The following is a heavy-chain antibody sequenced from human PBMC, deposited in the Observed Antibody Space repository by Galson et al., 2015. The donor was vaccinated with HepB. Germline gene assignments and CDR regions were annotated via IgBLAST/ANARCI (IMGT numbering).Heavy chain of an antibody. Sequence: SLRLSCAASGFTFSSYWMHWVRQAPGKGLVWVSRINSDGSSTSYADSVKGRFTISRDNAKNTLYLQMNSLRAEDTAVYYCARAFYDSSGYYGDYFDYWGQGTLVTVSS. D-gene: IGHD3-22*01. V-gene: IGHV3-74*01. CDR2: INSDGSST. J-gene: IGHJ4*02. CDR3: ARAFYDSSGYYGDYFDY. CDR1: GFTFSSYW.